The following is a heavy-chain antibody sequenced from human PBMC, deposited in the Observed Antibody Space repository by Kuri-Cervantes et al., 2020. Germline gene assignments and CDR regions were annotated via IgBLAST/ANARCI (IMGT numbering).Heavy chain of an antibody. J-gene: IGHJ4*02. CDR3: ARGRYDSSGYYLGY. D-gene: IGHD3-22*01. V-gene: IGHV4-39*07. CDR1: GGSVSSGSYY. Sequence: SETLSLTCTVSGGSVSSGSYYWSWIRQPPGKGLEWIGEINHSGSTNYNPSLKSRVTISVDTSKNQFSLKLSSVTAADTAVYYCARGRYDSSGYYLGYWGQGTLVTVSS. CDR2: INHSGST.